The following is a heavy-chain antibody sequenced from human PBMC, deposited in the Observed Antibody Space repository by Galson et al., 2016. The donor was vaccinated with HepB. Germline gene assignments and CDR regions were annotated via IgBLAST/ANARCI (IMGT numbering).Heavy chain of an antibody. D-gene: IGHD6-13*01. CDR3: ARLVAAAGLGTQFDY. CDR1: GYSFTSFW. CDR2: IYPDDSDT. V-gene: IGHV5-51*01. Sequence: QSGAEVKKPGESLKISCKGSGYSFTSFWIAWVRQMPGKGLEWMGIIYPDDSDTRYSPSFQGQVTISADKSITTAYLQWSSLKASDTAIYYCARLVAAAGLGTQFDYWGQGTLVTVSS. J-gene: IGHJ4*02.